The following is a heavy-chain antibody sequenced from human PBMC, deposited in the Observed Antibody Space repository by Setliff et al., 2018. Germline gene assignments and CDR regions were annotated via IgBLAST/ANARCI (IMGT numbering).Heavy chain of an antibody. CDR3: ARVTIAVAGYFDF. Sequence: GASVKVSCKASGYTFTNYGVTWVRQAPGQGLGWMGWIGAYNGNTYNAHKFQGRVTMTSDTSTSTAYMELRSLRSDDTAVYYCARVTIAVAGYFDFWGQGTLVTV. V-gene: IGHV1-18*01. J-gene: IGHJ4*02. D-gene: IGHD6-19*01. CDR1: GYTFTNYG. CDR2: IGAYNGNT.